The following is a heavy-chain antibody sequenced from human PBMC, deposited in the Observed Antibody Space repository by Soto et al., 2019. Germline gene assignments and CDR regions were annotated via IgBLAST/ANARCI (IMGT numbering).Heavy chain of an antibody. V-gene: IGHV3-30-3*01. CDR2: ISYDGGNK. D-gene: IGHD6-19*01. J-gene: IGHJ4*02. Sequence: QVQLVESGGGVVQPGRSLRLSCAASGFTFNSYAMHWVRQAPGKGLEWVAVISYDGGNKYYADSVKGRFTISRDNSKNTLYLQMNSLRAEYTAVYYCARDPGSGWPPFDYWGQGTLVTVSS. CDR1: GFTFNSYA. CDR3: ARDPGSGWPPFDY.